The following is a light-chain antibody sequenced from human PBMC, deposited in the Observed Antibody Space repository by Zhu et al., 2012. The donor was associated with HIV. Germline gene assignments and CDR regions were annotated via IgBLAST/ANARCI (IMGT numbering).Light chain of an antibody. CDR2: KAS. CDR3: QQYNSYPLDR. V-gene: IGKV1-5*03. CDR1: QSISSW. Sequence: DIQMTQSPSTLSASVGDRVTITCRASQSISSWLAWYQQKPGKAPKLLIYKASSLESGVPSRFSGSGSGTEFTLTISSLQPDDFATYYCQQYNSYPLDRFGQGTKVEIK. J-gene: IGKJ1*01.